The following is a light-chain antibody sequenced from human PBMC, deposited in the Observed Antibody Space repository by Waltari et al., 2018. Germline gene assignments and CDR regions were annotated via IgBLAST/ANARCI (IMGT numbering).Light chain of an antibody. V-gene: IGLV1-47*01. CDR1: SSNIGTNH. Sequence: QSVLTQPPSASGTPGQRVTMFCSGRSSNIGTNHAYWYKHLPGAAPKVLIVRDDQRPSGVPDRFSGSKSGTSASLTISGLRSDDEADYYCAAWDDSLSSWLFGGGTKLTVL. CDR3: AAWDDSLSSWL. J-gene: IGLJ3*02. CDR2: RDD.